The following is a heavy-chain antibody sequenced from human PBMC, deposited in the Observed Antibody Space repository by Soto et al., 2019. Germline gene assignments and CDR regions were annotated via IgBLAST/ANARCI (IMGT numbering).Heavy chain of an antibody. CDR1: GFTFSSYG. Sequence: QVQLVESGGGVVQPGRSLRLSCAASGFTFSSYGMHWVRQAPGKGLEWVAVIWYDGSNKYYADSVKGRFTISRDNSKNTRYRKMNSRRAEDRAVYYCARDRDSGYRGYYFDYWGQGTLVTVSS. CDR2: IWYDGSNK. J-gene: IGHJ4*02. CDR3: ARDRDSGYRGYYFDY. V-gene: IGHV3-33*01. D-gene: IGHD5-12*01.